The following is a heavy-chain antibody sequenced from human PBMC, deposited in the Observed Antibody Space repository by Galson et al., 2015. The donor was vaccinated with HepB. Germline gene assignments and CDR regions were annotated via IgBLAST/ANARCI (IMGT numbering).Heavy chain of an antibody. J-gene: IGHJ4*02. CDR3: ARGSSFIVGATYPFDY. V-gene: IGHV3-30-3*01. D-gene: IGHD1-26*01. CDR1: GFTFSSYA. Sequence: SLRLSCAASGFTFSSYAMHWVRQAPGKGLEWVAVISYDGSNKYYADSVKGRFTISRDNSKNTLYLQMNSLRAEDTAVYYCARGSSFIVGATYPFDYWGQGTLVTVSS. CDR2: ISYDGSNK.